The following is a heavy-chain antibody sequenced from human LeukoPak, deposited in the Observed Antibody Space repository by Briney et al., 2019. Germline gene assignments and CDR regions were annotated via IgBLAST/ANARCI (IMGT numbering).Heavy chain of an antibody. CDR2: IWYDGSKK. CDR3: ATSSGGSDHDYFDY. Sequence: GGSLRLSCAVSGLPFNTYGMHWVRQAPGKGLEWVAVIWYDGSKKYYADSVKGRFTISRDNSKNILYLQMSSLSAEDTAVYYCATSSGGSDHDYFDYWGQGTLVTVSS. D-gene: IGHD1-26*01. CDR1: GLPFNTYG. J-gene: IGHJ4*02. V-gene: IGHV3-33*01.